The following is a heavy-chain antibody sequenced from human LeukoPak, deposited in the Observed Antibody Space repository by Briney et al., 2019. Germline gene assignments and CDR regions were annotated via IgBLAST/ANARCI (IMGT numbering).Heavy chain of an antibody. CDR2: KYYSGSA. CDR1: GVSVSDGRYY. Sequence: SQSLSLTCNVSGVSVSDGRYYWTWIRQHPGKGLEWIGYKYYSGSAKYNPSLKSRLTISIDTSKNQFSLQLSSVTAADTATYYCATPYCSSISCLDVFNMWGQGTRVTVSS. J-gene: IGHJ3*02. CDR3: ATPYCSSISCLDVFNM. D-gene: IGHD2-2*01. V-gene: IGHV4-31*03.